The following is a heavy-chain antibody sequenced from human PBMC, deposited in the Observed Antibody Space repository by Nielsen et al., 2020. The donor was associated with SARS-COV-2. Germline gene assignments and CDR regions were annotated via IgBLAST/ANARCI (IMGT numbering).Heavy chain of an antibody. V-gene: IGHV3-7*05. D-gene: IGHD1-26*01. Sequence: GESLKISCAASGLIFSSSWMVWVRQAPGKGLEWVANINEDGSVVNYVDSVKGRFTISRDNAGKSLYLQMNSLRAEDTAVYYCARDAAYCRFDYWGQGTLVTVSS. J-gene: IGHJ4*02. CDR2: INEDGSVV. CDR3: ARDAAYCRFDY. CDR1: GLIFSSSW.